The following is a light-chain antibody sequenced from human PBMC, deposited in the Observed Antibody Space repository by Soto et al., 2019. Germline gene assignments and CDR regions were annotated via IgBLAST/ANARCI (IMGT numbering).Light chain of an antibody. J-gene: IGKJ3*01. CDR3: QQLFT. Sequence: DIVMTQSPDSLAVSLGERATINCKSSQSVLYSSNNKNYLAWYQQKPGQPPKLLIYWASTRESGVPDRFSGSGSGTDFTLTISSLQAEDVAVYYCQQLFTFGPGTKVDIK. V-gene: IGKV4-1*01. CDR2: WAS. CDR1: QSVLYSSNNKNY.